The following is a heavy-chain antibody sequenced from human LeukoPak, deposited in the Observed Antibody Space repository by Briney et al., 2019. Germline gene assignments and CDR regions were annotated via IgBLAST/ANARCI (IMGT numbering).Heavy chain of an antibody. CDR3: ATVQGGIAVAGGAYYYYMDV. J-gene: IGHJ6*03. CDR1: GYTLTELS. Sequence: ASVKVSCKVSGYTLTELSMHWVRQAPGKGLEWMGGFDPEDGETIYAQKFQGRVTMTEDTSTDTAYMELSSLRSEDTAVYYYATVQGGIAVAGGAYYYYMDVWGKGTTVTVSS. V-gene: IGHV1-24*01. D-gene: IGHD6-19*01. CDR2: FDPEDGET.